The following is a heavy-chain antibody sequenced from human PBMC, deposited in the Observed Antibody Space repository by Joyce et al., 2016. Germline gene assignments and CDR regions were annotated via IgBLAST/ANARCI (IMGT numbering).Heavy chain of an antibody. CDR2: IESEGKRT. J-gene: IGHJ4*02. D-gene: IGHD2-15*01. CDR3: SRGRGLDS. CDR1: EVMFSTYW. Sequence: EVQRVESRGGLVQPGGSLRLSCAASEVMFSTYWMHWVRQAPGKGLVWVSRIESEGKRTNYADAVKGRFTISRDNAKNTLYLQINSLRAEDTGVYDCSRGRGLDSWGQRTLVIVSS. V-gene: IGHV3-74*01.